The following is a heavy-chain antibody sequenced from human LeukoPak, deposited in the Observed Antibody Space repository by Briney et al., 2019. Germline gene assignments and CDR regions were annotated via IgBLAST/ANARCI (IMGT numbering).Heavy chain of an antibody. CDR3: ARHGGWPQQLVLVYFQH. Sequence: SETLSLTCTVSGGSISSSNYYWGWIRQPPGKGLEWIGSIYYSGSTNYNPSLKSRVTISVDTSKNQFSLKLSSVTAADTAVYYCARHGGWPQQLVLVYFQHWGQAPWSPSPQ. D-gene: IGHD6-13*01. V-gene: IGHV4-39*01. CDR1: GGSISSSNYY. CDR2: IYYSGST. J-gene: IGHJ1*01.